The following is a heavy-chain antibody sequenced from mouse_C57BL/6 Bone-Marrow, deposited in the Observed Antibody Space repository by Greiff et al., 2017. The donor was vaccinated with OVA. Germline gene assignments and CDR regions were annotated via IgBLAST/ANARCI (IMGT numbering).Heavy chain of an antibody. CDR1: GYTFTDYE. V-gene: IGHV1-15*01. CDR3: TRLDYYGSSYYFDY. CDR2: IDPETGGT. J-gene: IGHJ2*01. Sequence: QVQLQQSGAELVRPGASVTLSCKASGYTFTDYEMHWVKQTPVHGLEWIGAIDPETGGTAYNQKFKGKAILTADKSSSTAYMELRSLTSEDSAVYYCTRLDYYGSSYYFDYWGQGTTLTVSS. D-gene: IGHD1-1*01.